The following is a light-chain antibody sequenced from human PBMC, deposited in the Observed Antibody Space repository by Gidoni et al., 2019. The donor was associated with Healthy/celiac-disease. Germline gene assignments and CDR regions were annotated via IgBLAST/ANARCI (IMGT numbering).Light chain of an antibody. Sequence: DIQKNQAPSTLSASVGDRVTITCRASQSISNCLAWYQQKPGKAPKLLIYDASSLESGVPSRFSGSGSGTEFTLTISSLQPDDFATYYCQQYNSYSPTFXGXTQLXIK. CDR1: QSISNC. CDR3: QQYNSYSPT. CDR2: DAS. V-gene: IGKV1-5*01. J-gene: IGKJ4*01.